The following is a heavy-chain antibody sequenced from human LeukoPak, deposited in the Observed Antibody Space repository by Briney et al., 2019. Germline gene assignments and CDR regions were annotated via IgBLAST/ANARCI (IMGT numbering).Heavy chain of an antibody. J-gene: IGHJ6*02. Sequence: ASVTVSCTASGYTFTSYGISWVRQAPGQGLEWMGWISAYNGNTNYAQKLQGRVTMTTDTSTSTAYMELRSLRSDDTAVYYCARGYDSSGYYSVYYYYGMDVWGQGTTVTVSS. D-gene: IGHD3-22*01. CDR3: ARGYDSSGYYSVYYYYGMDV. CDR2: ISAYNGNT. V-gene: IGHV1-18*01. CDR1: GYTFTSYG.